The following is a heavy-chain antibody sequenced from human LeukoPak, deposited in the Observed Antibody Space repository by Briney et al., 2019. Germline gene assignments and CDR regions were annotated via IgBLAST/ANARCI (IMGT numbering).Heavy chain of an antibody. Sequence: GASVKVSCKASGYTFTGYYMHWVRQAPGQGLEWMGRINPNSGGTNYAQKFQGRVTMTRDTSISTAYMELSRLRSDDTAVYYCARDSGRYFDWLLAGYYYYYYYMDVWGKGTTVTVSS. CDR2: INPNSGGT. D-gene: IGHD3-9*01. J-gene: IGHJ6*03. CDR1: GYTFTGYY. CDR3: ARDSGRYFDWLLAGYYYYYYYMDV. V-gene: IGHV1-2*06.